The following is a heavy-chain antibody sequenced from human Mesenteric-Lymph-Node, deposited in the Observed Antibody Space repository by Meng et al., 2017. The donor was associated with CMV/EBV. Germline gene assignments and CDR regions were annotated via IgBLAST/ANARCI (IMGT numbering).Heavy chain of an antibody. CDR2: IYWDDDK. CDR1: FARSTSGGG. CDR3: AHSSGIAAAGPFYFDY. Sequence: FARSTSGGGVGWIRQPPGKALEWLALIYWDDDKRYSPYLKSRLSITKDTSKNQVVRTMTNMDPVDTATYYCAHSSGIAAAGPFYFDYGGEGTLVTVSS. J-gene: IGHJ4*02. V-gene: IGHV2-5*02. D-gene: IGHD6-13*01.